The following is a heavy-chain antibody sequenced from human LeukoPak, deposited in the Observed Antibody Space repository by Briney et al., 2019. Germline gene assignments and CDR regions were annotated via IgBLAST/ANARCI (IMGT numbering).Heavy chain of an antibody. CDR1: GGSISSYYW. Sequence: PSETLSLTCTVSGGSISSYYWSWIRQPPGKALEWLAHIFSNDEKSYSTSLKSRLTISKDTSKSQVVLTMTNMDPVDTATYYCARDLRTYYYDSSGYFLDYWGQGTLVTVSS. CDR2: IFSNDEK. D-gene: IGHD3-22*01. J-gene: IGHJ4*02. V-gene: IGHV2-26*01. CDR3: ARDLRTYYYDSSGYFLDY.